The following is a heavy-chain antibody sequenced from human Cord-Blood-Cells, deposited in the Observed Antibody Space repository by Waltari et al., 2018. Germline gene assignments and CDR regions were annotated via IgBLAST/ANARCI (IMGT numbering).Heavy chain of an antibody. D-gene: IGHD6-6*01. CDR2: IIPIFGTA. J-gene: IGHJ3*02. Sequence: QVQLVQSGAEVKKPGSSVKVSCKAPGGTFRSNAITWVRPAPGQGLEWMGGIIPIFGTANYEQKFQGRVTITADESTSTAYMELSSLRSEDTAVYYCARTFGYSSSWRAFDIWGQGTMVTVSS. V-gene: IGHV1-69*12. CDR3: ARTFGYSSSWRAFDI. CDR1: GGTFRSNA.